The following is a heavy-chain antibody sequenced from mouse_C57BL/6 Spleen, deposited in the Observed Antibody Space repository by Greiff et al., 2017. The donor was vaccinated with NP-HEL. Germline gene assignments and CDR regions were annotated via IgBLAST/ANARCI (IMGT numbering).Heavy chain of an antibody. CDR1: GYTFTDYY. Sequence: QVQLQQSGAELVRPGASVKLSCKASGYTFTDYYINWVKQRPGQGLEWIARIYPGSGNTYYNEKFKGKATLTAEKSSSTAYMQLSSLTSEDSAVYFCARSPLDGYYYFDYWGQGTTLTVSS. CDR3: ARSPLDGYYYFDY. V-gene: IGHV1-76*01. CDR2: IYPGSGNT. J-gene: IGHJ2*01. D-gene: IGHD2-3*01.